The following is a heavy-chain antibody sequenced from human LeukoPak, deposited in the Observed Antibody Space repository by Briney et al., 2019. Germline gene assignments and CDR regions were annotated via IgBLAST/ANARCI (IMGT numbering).Heavy chain of an antibody. Sequence: SETLSLTCAVYGGSFSAYYWSWIRQPPGKGLEWIGEINHSGSTNYSPSFKSRVTISVDTSKNQFSLKLTSVTAADTAVYYCAREFAPWGQGTLVTVSS. CDR3: AREFAP. J-gene: IGHJ5*02. CDR1: GGSFSAYY. V-gene: IGHV4-34*01. CDR2: INHSGST.